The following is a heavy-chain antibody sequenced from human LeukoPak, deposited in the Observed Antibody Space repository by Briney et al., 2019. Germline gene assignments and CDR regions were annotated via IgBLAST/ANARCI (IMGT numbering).Heavy chain of an antibody. V-gene: IGHV1-18*01. Sequence: ASVKVSCKASGYTLTSYGISWVRQAPGQGLEWMGWISAYNGNTNYAQKLQGRVTMTTDTSTSTAYMELRSLRSDDTAVYYCARTSSRAYDFWSGYYDYYYYGMDVWGQGTTVTVSS. CDR2: ISAYNGNT. J-gene: IGHJ6*02. D-gene: IGHD3-3*01. CDR3: ARTSSRAYDFWSGYYDYYYYGMDV. CDR1: GYTLTSYG.